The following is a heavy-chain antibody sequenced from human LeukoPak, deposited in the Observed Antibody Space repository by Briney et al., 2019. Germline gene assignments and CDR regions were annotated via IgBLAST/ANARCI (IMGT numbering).Heavy chain of an antibody. J-gene: IGHJ4*02. CDR1: GFTFSSYW. D-gene: IGHD1-1*01. CDR3: ARVDSMERSWGNFDY. V-gene: IGHV3-48*01. CDR2: IRSSSSTI. Sequence: GGSLRLSCAASGFTFSSYWMNWVRQAPGKGLEWVSYIRSSSSTIYYADSVKGRFTISRDNAKNSLYLQMNSLRSEDTGLYYCARVDSMERSWGNFDYWGQGTLVTVSS.